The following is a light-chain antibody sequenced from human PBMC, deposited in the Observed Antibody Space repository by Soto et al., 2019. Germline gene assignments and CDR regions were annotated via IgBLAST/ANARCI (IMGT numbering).Light chain of an antibody. CDR2: DAS. J-gene: IGKJ5*01. CDR1: QSVSSY. CDR3: QQRRSWPPIT. V-gene: IGKV3-11*01. Sequence: PATPTSCPGRRATFSSRASQSVSSYLAWYQQEPGQAPRLLIYDASSRATGIPARFSGSGSGTDFTLTISSLEPEDFAVYYCQQRRSWPPITFGQGRLLEVK.